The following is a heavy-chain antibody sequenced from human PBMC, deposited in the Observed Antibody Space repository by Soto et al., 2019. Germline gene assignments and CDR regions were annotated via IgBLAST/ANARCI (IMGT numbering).Heavy chain of an antibody. Sequence: SETLSLTCTVSGGSVNSYYWSWIRQPPGKGLEWIGYIFYSGSTKSNPSLKSRVTMSVDMSKNQFSLRLTSVTAADTAVYYCARVFPSYCGGDCSYFDSWGQGTLVTFS. V-gene: IGHV4-59*02. CDR2: IFYSGST. D-gene: IGHD2-21*02. CDR1: GGSVNSYY. J-gene: IGHJ4*02. CDR3: ARVFPSYCGGDCSYFDS.